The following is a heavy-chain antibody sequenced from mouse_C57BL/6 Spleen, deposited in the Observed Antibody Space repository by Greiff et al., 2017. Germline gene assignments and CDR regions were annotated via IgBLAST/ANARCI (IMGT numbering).Heavy chain of an antibody. V-gene: IGHV1-72*01. CDR1: GYTFTSYW. Sequence: QVQLQQSGAELVKPGASVTLSCKASGYTFTSYWMHWVKQRPGRGLEWIGRIDPNSGGTKYNEKFKSKATLTVDKPSSTAYMQLSSLTSEDSAVYYCARYLSTVVADYYAMDYWGQGTSVTVSS. J-gene: IGHJ4*01. D-gene: IGHD1-1*01. CDR2: IDPNSGGT. CDR3: ARYLSTVVADYYAMDY.